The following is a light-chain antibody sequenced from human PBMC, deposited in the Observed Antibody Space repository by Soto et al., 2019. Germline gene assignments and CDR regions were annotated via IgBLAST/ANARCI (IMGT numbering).Light chain of an antibody. V-gene: IGLV1-51*01. CDR2: DND. J-gene: IGLJ1*01. CDR3: GTWDTSLSAYV. Sequence: QSVLTQPPSVSGTPGRRVTISCSGTTSNFATQTVNWYQEVPGAAPKLLIYDNDKRPPGISDRFSGSKSGTSATLDIAGLQTGDEADYYCGTWDTSLSAYVFGPGTKLTVL. CDR1: TSNFATQT.